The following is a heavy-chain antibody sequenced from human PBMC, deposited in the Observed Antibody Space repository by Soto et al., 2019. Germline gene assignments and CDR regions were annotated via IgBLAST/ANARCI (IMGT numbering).Heavy chain of an antibody. CDR1: GYTFTSHD. D-gene: IGHD2-2*01. V-gene: IGHV1-8*01. Sequence: QVQLVQSGAEVKKPGASVKVSCKASGYTFTSHDINWMRQTTGQGLEWMGWMNPNSGHTNSAQKFQGRVTMTRDTSIHTAYMELTNLRSEDTAIYYCARDMSTTWGQGTLVTVSS. CDR2: MNPNSGHT. CDR3: ARDMSTT. J-gene: IGHJ5*02.